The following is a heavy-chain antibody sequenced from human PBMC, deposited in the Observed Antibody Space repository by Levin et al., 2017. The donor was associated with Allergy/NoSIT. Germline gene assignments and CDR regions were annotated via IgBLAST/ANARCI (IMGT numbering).Heavy chain of an antibody. D-gene: IGHD3-10*01. CDR1: GFNVAANY. CDR2: LYSGGAA. Sequence: PGGSLRLSCAASGFNVAANYLSWVRQAPGKGLEWVSSLYSGGAADYADSVKGRFTISRDNSKNMVYLQMDSLRAEDTAVYYCARTGGCGSASCFEYYYFGMDVWGQGTTVTVSS. CDR3: ARTGGCGSASCFEYYYFGMDV. J-gene: IGHJ6*02. V-gene: IGHV3-53*01.